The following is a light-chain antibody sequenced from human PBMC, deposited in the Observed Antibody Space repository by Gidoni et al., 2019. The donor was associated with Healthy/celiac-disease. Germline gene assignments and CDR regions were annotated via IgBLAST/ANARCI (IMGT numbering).Light chain of an antibody. Sequence: DIQLTQSPSFLSASVGDRVTITCRASQGIISSLAWYQHKPGKAPKLLIYAASTLQSGVPSRFSCSGSWTEFTLPISILQPEYFATYYCQHLNSYPSTFGQXTRLEIK. V-gene: IGKV1-9*01. CDR2: AAS. CDR1: QGIISS. J-gene: IGKJ5*01. CDR3: QHLNSYPST.